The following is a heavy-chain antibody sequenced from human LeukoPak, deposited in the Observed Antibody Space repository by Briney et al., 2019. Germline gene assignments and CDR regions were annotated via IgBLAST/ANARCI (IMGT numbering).Heavy chain of an antibody. J-gene: IGHJ4*02. Sequence: GGSLRLSCAASGFTFSKYAMTWVRQAPGKGLEWVSVIYSGGSTYYADSVKGRFTISRDNSKNTVYLQMNSLRAEDTAVYYCARESSGWLQLFDYWGQGTLVTVSS. CDR3: ARESSGWLQLFDY. CDR1: GFTFSKYA. CDR2: IYSGGST. V-gene: IGHV3-66*01. D-gene: IGHD5-24*01.